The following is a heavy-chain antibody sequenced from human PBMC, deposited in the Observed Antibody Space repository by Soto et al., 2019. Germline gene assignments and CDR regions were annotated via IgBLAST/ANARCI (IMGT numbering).Heavy chain of an antibody. J-gene: IGHJ6*03. CDR3: ARTDYDYIWGSYLPPARYYYIDV. Sequence: GESLKISCKGSGYSFTSYWIGWVRQMAGKGLEWMGIIYPGDSDTRYSPSFQGQVTISADKSISTAYLQWSSLKASDTAMYYCARTDYDYIWGSYLPPARYYYIDVWAKGPRSPSP. CDR2: IYPGDSDT. D-gene: IGHD3-16*02. V-gene: IGHV5-51*01. CDR1: GYSFTSYW.